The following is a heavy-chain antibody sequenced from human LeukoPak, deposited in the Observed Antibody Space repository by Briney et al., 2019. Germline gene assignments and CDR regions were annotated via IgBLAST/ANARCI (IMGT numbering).Heavy chain of an antibody. CDR1: GFTFSSYG. CDR3: ARDKDVAAYYFDY. V-gene: IGHV3-33*01. CDR2: IWYDGSNE. D-gene: IGHD2-15*01. J-gene: IGHJ4*02. Sequence: GGSLRLSCAASGFTFSSYGMRWVRQAPGKGLEWVAVIWYDGSNEYYADSVKGRLTISRDNSKNTLYLQMNSLRAEDTAVYYCARDKDVAAYYFDYWGQGTLVTVSS.